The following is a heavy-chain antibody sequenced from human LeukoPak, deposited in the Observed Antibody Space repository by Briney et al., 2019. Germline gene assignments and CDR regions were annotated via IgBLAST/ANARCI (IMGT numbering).Heavy chain of an antibody. D-gene: IGHD1-26*01. Sequence: SETLSLTCTVSGDSITSNTYYWGWIRQPPGKGLEWIGGISYSGDTYYYPSLKSRVTISVDTSKNQFSLKLSSVTAADTAVYYCASSLWEDAFDIWGQGTMVTVSS. J-gene: IGHJ3*02. CDR1: GDSITSNTYY. CDR2: ISYSGDT. V-gene: IGHV4-39*07. CDR3: ASSLWEDAFDI.